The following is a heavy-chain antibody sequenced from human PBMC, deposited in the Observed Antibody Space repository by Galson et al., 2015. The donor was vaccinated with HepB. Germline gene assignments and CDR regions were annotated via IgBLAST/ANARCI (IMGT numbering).Heavy chain of an antibody. V-gene: IGHV1-69*13. J-gene: IGHJ6*02. Sequence: SVKVSCKASGGTFSSYAISWVRQAPGQGLEWMGGIIPIFGTANYAQKFQGRVTITADESTSTAYMELSSLRSEDTAVYYCASFYPHITIFGVVIRNDPAGMDVWGQGTTVTVSS. CDR2: IIPIFGTA. CDR3: ASFYPHITIFGVVIRNDPAGMDV. CDR1: GGTFSSYA. D-gene: IGHD3-3*01.